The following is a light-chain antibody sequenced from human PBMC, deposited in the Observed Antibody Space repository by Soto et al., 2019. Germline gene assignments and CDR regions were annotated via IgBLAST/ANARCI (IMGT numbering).Light chain of an antibody. V-gene: IGLV2-8*01. CDR3: CSYAGSSNWVVV. CDR2: EVS. CDR1: SSDVGGYNY. J-gene: IGLJ2*01. Sequence: QSALTQPPSASGSPGQSVTISCTGTSSDVGGYNYVSWYQQHPGKAPKLMIYEVSKRPSGVPDRFSGSKSGNTASLTVSGPQAEDEADYYCCSYAGSSNWVVVFGGGTKLTVL.